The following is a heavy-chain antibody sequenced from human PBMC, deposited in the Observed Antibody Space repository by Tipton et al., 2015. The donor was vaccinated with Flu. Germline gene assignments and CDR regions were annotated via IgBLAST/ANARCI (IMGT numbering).Heavy chain of an antibody. J-gene: IGHJ4*02. CDR3: ARDRDYTNSGFDY. V-gene: IGHV4-59*01. CDR1: GGSIGYYY. Sequence: SLTCTVSGGSIGYYYWSWIRLPPGKGLEWIGYIYYTGSTNSNPSLKSRVTVSVDTSKNQFSLKLTSVTAADTAVYYCARDRDYTNSGFDYWGQGTLVTVSS. CDR2: IYYTGST. D-gene: IGHD4-11*01.